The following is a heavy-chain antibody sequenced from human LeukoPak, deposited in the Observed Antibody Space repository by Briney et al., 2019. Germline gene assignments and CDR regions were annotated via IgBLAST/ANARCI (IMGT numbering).Heavy chain of an antibody. J-gene: IGHJ3*02. CDR2: INPNSGGT. Sequence: ASVKVSCKASGYTFTGYYMHWVRQAPGQGLEWMGWINPNSGGTNYAQKFQGRVTMTRDTSISTAYMELSRLRSDDTAVYYCARHYYGSGKDAFDIWGQGTMVTVSS. D-gene: IGHD3-10*01. CDR1: GYTFTGYY. CDR3: ARHYYGSGKDAFDI. V-gene: IGHV1-2*02.